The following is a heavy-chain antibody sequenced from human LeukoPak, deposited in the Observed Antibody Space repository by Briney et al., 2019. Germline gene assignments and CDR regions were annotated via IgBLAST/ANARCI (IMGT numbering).Heavy chain of an antibody. CDR2: IYYSGST. V-gene: IGHV4-59*01. J-gene: IGHJ4*02. D-gene: IGHD3-3*01. CDR1: GGSISSYY. Sequence: SETLSLTCTVSGGSISSYYWSWIRQPPGKGLEWTGYIYYSGSTNYNPSLKSRATMSVDTSKNQFSLKLSSVTAADTAVYYCAREGDFWRRNYYFDYWGQGTLVTVSS. CDR3: AREGDFWRRNYYFDY.